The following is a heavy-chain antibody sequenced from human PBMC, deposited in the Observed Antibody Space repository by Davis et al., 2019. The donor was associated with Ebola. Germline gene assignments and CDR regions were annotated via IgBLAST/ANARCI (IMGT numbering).Heavy chain of an antibody. CDR2: ISSGSDYI. CDR1: GFTFSSYA. Sequence: GESLKISCAASGFTFSSYAMSWVRQAPGKGLEWVSSISSGSDYIYQADSVRGRFTISRDNAENSLYLQMNSLRAEDTAVYYCARDYRHGVDYWGQGTLVTISS. D-gene: IGHD2-8*01. J-gene: IGHJ4*02. V-gene: IGHV3-21*01. CDR3: ARDYRHGVDY.